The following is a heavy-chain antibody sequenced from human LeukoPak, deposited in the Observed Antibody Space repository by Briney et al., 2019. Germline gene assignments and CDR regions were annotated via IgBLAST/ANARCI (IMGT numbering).Heavy chain of an antibody. CDR1: GYTFTGYY. CDR3: ARVGSSGWYVHPTLDY. Sequence: ASVKVSCKASGYTFTGYYIHWVRHAPGQGLEWMGWINPNSGDTNCAQKFQSRVTVTRDTSIGTAYMGLSWLRSDDTAVYYCARVGSSGWYVHPTLDYWGQGTLVTVSS. CDR2: INPNSGDT. V-gene: IGHV1-2*02. J-gene: IGHJ4*02. D-gene: IGHD6-19*01.